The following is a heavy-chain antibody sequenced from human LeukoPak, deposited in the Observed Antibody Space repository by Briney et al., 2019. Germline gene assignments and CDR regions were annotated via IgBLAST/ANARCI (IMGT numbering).Heavy chain of an antibody. CDR2: IYYSGST. Sequence: SETLSLTCTVSGYSISSGYYWGWIRQPPGKGLEWIGFIYYSGSTYYNPSLKSRVTISVDTSKNQFSLKLSSVTAADTAVYYCASFASGGWSGSYYFDYWGQGTLVTVSS. J-gene: IGHJ4*02. V-gene: IGHV4-38-2*02. CDR1: GYSISSGYY. CDR3: ASFASGGWSGSYYFDY. D-gene: IGHD1-26*01.